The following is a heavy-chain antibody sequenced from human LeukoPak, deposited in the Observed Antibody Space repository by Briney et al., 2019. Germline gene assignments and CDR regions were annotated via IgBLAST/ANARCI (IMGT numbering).Heavy chain of an antibody. CDR3: ASVSTVTTYYYYGMDV. J-gene: IGHJ6*02. CDR2: ISSSGGTI. D-gene: IGHD4-17*01. V-gene: IGHV3-11*01. Sequence: GGSLRLSCAASGFTFSDYYMSWIRQAPGKGLEWVSYISSSGGTIYYADSVKGRFTISRDNAKNSLYLQMNSLRAEDTAVYYCASVSTVTTYYYYGMDVWGQGTTVTVSS. CDR1: GFTFSDYY.